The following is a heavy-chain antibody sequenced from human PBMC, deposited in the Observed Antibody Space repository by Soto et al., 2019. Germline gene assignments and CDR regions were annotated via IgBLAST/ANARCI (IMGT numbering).Heavy chain of an antibody. CDR3: AHRDCASGGLFDY. D-gene: IGHD2-21*01. CDR1: GFSLSTEGVA. J-gene: IGHJ4*02. V-gene: IGHV2-5*02. CDR2: IYWDDDQ. Sequence: QITMKESGPPLVKPTQTLTLTCSFSGFSLSTEGVAVGWIRQSPGKALEWLSVIYWDDDQRSSKSLRSRLTIAKDTSKNQVVLTLTNMEPLDTGMYYCAHRDCASGGLFDYWGQGILVTVSS.